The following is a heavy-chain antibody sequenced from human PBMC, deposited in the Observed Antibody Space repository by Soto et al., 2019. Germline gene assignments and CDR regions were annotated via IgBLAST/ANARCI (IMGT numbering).Heavy chain of an antibody. CDR2: IKQDGSET. Sequence: EVQLVESGGALVQPGGSLRLSCAASGFTFSDYWMTWVRQTPEKGLEWVANIKQDGSETNYVDSVKGRFTISRDNARNSLYRQMNNLRVDDTAVYYCASRQAGYWGQGTQVTVSS. V-gene: IGHV3-7*01. CDR3: ASRQAGY. J-gene: IGHJ4*02. CDR1: GFTFSDYW.